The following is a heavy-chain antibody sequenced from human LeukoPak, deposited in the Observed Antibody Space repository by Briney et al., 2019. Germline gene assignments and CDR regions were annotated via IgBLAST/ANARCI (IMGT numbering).Heavy chain of an antibody. D-gene: IGHD2-15*01. CDR3: ARELLPLGYCSGGSCRLITVGYFDY. V-gene: IGHV3-74*01. CDR2: INSDGSST. CDR1: GFTFSSSW. J-gene: IGHJ4*02. Sequence: GGSLRLSCAASGFTFSSSWMHWVRQAPGKGLVWVSRINSDGSSTNYADSVKGRFTISRDNAKNSLYLQMNSLRAEDTAVYYCARELLPLGYCSGGSCRLITVGYFDYWGQGTLVTVSS.